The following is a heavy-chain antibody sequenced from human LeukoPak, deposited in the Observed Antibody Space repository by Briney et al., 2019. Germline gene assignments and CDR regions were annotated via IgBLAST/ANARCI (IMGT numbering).Heavy chain of an antibody. J-gene: IGHJ4*02. D-gene: IGHD3-22*01. CDR2: ISAYNGNT. CDR3: ARDRGWGNYYDSSGYYLSDPSY. V-gene: IGHV1-18*01. CDR1: GYTFTSYG. Sequence: ASVKVSCKASGYTFTSYGISWVRQAPGQGLEWMGWISAYNGNTNYAQKLQGRVTMTTDTSTSTAYMELRSLRSDDTAVYYCARDRGWGNYYDSSGYYLSDPSYWGQGTLVTVSS.